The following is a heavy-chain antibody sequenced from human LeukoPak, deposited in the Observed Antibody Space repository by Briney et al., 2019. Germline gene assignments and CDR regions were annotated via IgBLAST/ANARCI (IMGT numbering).Heavy chain of an antibody. D-gene: IGHD2-15*01. V-gene: IGHV4-34*01. CDR2: INHSGST. CDR1: GGSFSSYY. CDR3: ARVLVVAAALNY. J-gene: IGHJ4*02. Sequence: SETLSLSCAVYGGSFSSYYWSWIRQPPGKGLEWIGEINHSGSTNYNPSLKSRVTISVDTSKNQFSLKLSSVTAADTAVYYCARVLVVAAALNYWGQGTLATVSS.